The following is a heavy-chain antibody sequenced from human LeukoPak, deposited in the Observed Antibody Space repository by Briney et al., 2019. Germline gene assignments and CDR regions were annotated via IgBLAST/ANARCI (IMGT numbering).Heavy chain of an antibody. CDR3: ARASGYCSGGSCCFGAFDI. V-gene: IGHV3-33*01. J-gene: IGHJ3*02. D-gene: IGHD2-15*01. CDR2: ISYDGSNK. Sequence: GGSLRLSCAASGFTFSTYGMHWVRQAPGKGLEWVAVISYDGSNKYYADSVKGRFTISRDNSRNTLYLQMNSLRVEDTAVYYCARASGYCSGGSCCFGAFDIWGQGTMVTVSS. CDR1: GFTFSTYG.